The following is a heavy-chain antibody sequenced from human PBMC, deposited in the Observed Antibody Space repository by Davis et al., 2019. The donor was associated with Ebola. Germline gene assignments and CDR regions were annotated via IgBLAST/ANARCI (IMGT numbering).Heavy chain of an antibody. J-gene: IGHJ3*02. CDR1: GGSVSSGSYY. CDR3: ARAPPLPVYGRSNAFDI. Sequence: PSETLSLTCTVSGGSVSSGSYYWSWIRQPPGKGLEWIGYIYYSGSTNYNPSLKSRVTISVDTSKNQFSLKLSSVTAADTAVYYCARAPPLPVYGRSNAFDIWGQGTMVTVSS. CDR2: IYYSGST. D-gene: IGHD2-8*01. V-gene: IGHV4-61*01.